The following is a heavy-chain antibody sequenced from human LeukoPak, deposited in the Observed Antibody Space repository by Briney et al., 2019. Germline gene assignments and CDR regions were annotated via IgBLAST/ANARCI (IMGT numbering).Heavy chain of an antibody. D-gene: IGHD1-26*01. Sequence: PGGSLRLSCAASGFTFSNAWMSWVRQAPGKGLEWVGRIKSKTDGGTTDYAAPVKGRFTISRDDSKNTLYLQMNSLKTEDTAVYYCTTARGWEPIRYYYYMDVWGKGTTVTVSS. V-gene: IGHV3-15*01. CDR2: IKSKTDGGTT. J-gene: IGHJ6*03. CDR3: TTARGWEPIRYYYYMDV. CDR1: GFTFSNAW.